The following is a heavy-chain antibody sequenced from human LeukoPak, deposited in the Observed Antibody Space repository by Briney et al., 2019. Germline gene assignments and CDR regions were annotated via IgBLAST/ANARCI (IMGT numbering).Heavy chain of an antibody. CDR2: INPNSGGT. Sequence: ASVKVSCKASGYTFTGYYMHWVRQAPGQGLEWMGRINPNSGGTNYAQKFQGRVTMSRDTSISTAYMELSRLRSDDTAVYYCAGSGYCSGGSCYPTPLYYYYGMDVWGQGTTVTVSS. CDR1: GYTFTGYY. V-gene: IGHV1-2*06. D-gene: IGHD2-15*01. J-gene: IGHJ6*02. CDR3: AGSGYCSGGSCYPTPLYYYYGMDV.